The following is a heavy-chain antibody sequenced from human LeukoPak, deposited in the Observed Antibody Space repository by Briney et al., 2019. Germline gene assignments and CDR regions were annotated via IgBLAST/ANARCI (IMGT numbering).Heavy chain of an antibody. CDR1: GGSISSGGYS. D-gene: IGHD3-22*01. J-gene: IGHJ4*02. Sequence: SSETLPLTCAVSGGSISSGGYSWSWIRQPPGKGLEWIGYIYHSGSTYYNPSLKSRVTISVDRSKNQFSLKLSSVTAADTAVYYCARDSSGLFDYWGQGTLVTVSS. CDR3: ARDSSGLFDY. CDR2: IYHSGST. V-gene: IGHV4-30-2*01.